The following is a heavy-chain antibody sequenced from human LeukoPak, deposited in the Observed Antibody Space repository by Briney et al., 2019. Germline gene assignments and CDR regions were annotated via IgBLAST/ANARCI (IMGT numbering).Heavy chain of an antibody. V-gene: IGHV4-39*01. CDR1: GGSISSSHYY. Sequence: SETLSLTCTVSGGSISSSHYYWGWIRQPPEKGLEWIGSIYYSGTTYYNPSLESRVTISDDTSKNRFSLMLTSVTAADTAVYYCARQSSDYYYYYIDVWGEGTTVIVSS. J-gene: IGHJ6*03. CDR2: IYYSGTT. CDR3: ARQSSDYYYYYIDV.